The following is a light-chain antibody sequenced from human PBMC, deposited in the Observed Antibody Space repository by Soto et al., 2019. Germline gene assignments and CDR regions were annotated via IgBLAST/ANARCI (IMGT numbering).Light chain of an antibody. CDR1: QSINSF. CDR3: QQCDSTPQT. V-gene: IGKV1-39*01. J-gene: IGKJ4*01. CDR2: TAS. Sequence: DIQMTQSPSSLSASVGDRVTITCRASQSINSFLNWYQQKPGKAPKLLINTASSLQSGVPSRFSGSRSGTDFTLTISSLQPEDFATYYCQQCDSTPQTFGGGTRV.